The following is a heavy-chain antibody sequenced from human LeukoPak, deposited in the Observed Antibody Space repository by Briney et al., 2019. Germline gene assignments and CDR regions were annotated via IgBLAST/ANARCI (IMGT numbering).Heavy chain of an antibody. D-gene: IGHD6-6*01. J-gene: IGHJ1*01. CDR2: IGGSGDST. CDR1: GFTFSSHT. V-gene: IGHV3-23*01. Sequence: HPGGSLRLSCAASGFTFSSHTMSWVRQAPGKGLEWVSAIGGSGDSTYYADSVKGRFTISRDNSQNTLYLQMNSLRAEDTAVYYCAKDPLEQLSTIYFQNWGQGTLVTVSS. CDR3: AKDPLEQLSTIYFQN.